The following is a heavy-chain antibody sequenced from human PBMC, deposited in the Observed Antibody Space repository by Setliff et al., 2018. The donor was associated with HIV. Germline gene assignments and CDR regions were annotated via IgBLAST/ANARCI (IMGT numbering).Heavy chain of an antibody. Sequence: ASVKVSCKISGYTLTELSIHWVRQAPGKGLEWMANFDPEDGETFYAQKFQGRLTMTEDTSTDTAYMELSSLRSEDTAMYYCATDPGYSSTWYSESFQHWGQGTEVTVSS. CDR3: ATDPGYSSTWYSESFQH. V-gene: IGHV1-24*01. CDR2: FDPEDGET. D-gene: IGHD6-13*01. CDR1: GYTLTELS. J-gene: IGHJ1*01.